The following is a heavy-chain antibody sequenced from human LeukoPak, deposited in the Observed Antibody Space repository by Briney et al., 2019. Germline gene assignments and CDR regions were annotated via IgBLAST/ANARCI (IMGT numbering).Heavy chain of an antibody. D-gene: IGHD6-19*01. Sequence: PGGSLRLACAASGFTFSSYEMNWVRQAPGKGQEWVSYISSSASTRTYADSVKGRFTISRDNGKNSLYLEMNSLRAEDTAVYYCAREIVSSVAGNFDYWGQGTLVTVSS. J-gene: IGHJ4*02. CDR1: GFTFSSYE. CDR3: AREIVSSVAGNFDY. V-gene: IGHV3-48*03. CDR2: ISSSASTR.